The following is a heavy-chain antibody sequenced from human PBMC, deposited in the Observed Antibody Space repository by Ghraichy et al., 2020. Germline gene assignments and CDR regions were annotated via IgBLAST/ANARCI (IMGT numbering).Heavy chain of an antibody. CDR1: GFTFSSYA. J-gene: IGHJ6*02. Sequence: GGSLRLSCAASGFTFSSYAMSWVRQAPGKGLEWVSAISGSGGSTYYADSVKGRFTISRDNSKNTLYLQMNSLRAEDTAVYYCAKDTGGLTGTTFDYYYYYGMDVWGQGTTVTVSS. V-gene: IGHV3-23*01. D-gene: IGHD1-7*01. CDR2: ISGSGGST. CDR3: AKDTGGLTGTTFDYYYYYGMDV.